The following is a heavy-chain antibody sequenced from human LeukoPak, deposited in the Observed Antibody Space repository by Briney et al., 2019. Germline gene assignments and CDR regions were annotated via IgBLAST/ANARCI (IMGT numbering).Heavy chain of an antibody. CDR2: IFYSGST. J-gene: IGHJ5*02. D-gene: IGHD2/OR15-2a*01. Sequence: SETLSLTCTVSGGSISSYYWSWIRQPPGKGLEWIGYIFYSGSTNYNPSLKSRVTISVDTSKNQFSLKLSSVTAADTAVYYCARHVSRRGLNWFDPWGQGTLVTVSS. CDR1: GGSISSYY. V-gene: IGHV4-59*08. CDR3: ARHVSRRGLNWFDP.